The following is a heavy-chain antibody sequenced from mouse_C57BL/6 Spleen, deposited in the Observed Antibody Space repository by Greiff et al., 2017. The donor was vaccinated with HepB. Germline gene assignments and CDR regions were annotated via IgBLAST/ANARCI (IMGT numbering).Heavy chain of an antibody. Sequence: QVTLKESGPGILQPSQTLSLTCSFSGFSLSTFGMGVGWIRQPSGKGLEWLAHIWWDDDKYYNPALKSRLTISKDTSKNQVFLKIANVDTADTATYYCARSNYYGGESYWYFDVWGTGTTVTVSS. CDR3: ARSNYYGGESYWYFDV. J-gene: IGHJ1*03. CDR2: IWWDDDK. CDR1: GFSLSTFGMG. D-gene: IGHD1-1*01. V-gene: IGHV8-8*01.